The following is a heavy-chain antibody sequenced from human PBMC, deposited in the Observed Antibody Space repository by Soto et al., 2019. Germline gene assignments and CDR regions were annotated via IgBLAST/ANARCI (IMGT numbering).Heavy chain of an antibody. Sequence: VASVKVSCKASGYTFTSYGISWVRQAPGQGLEWMGWISAYNGNTNYAQKLQGRVTMTTDTSTSTAYMELRSLRSDDTAVYYCARDKDRLQLGGNYYYMLDVWGQGTTVTVSS. D-gene: IGHD1-26*01. J-gene: IGHJ6*02. CDR2: ISAYNGNT. CDR1: GYTFTSYG. V-gene: IGHV1-18*01. CDR3: ARDKDRLQLGGNYYYMLDV.